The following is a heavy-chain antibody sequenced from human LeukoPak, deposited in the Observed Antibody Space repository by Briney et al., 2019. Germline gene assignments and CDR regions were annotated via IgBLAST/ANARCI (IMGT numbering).Heavy chain of an antibody. D-gene: IGHD3-22*01. CDR1: GYTLTELS. V-gene: IGHV3-33*01. CDR2: IWYDGSNK. Sequence: SCKVSGYTLTELSMHWVRQAPGKGLEWVAVIWYDGSNKYYADSVKGRFTISRDNSKNTLYLQMNSLRAEDTAVYYCAREGYYYDSSGYSNLVDYWGQGTLVTVSS. CDR3: AREGYYYDSSGYSNLVDY. J-gene: IGHJ4*02.